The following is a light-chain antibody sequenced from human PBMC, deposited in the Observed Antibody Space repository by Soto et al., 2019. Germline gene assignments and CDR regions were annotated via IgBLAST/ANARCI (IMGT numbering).Light chain of an antibody. CDR1: SSNIGAGYD. V-gene: IGLV1-40*01. J-gene: IGLJ2*01. CDR2: GTS. CDR3: QSYDSSLSGVV. Sequence: QSALTQPPSVSGAPGQRVTISCTGSSSNIGAGYDVHWYQQLPGTAPKLLIYGTSNRPSGVPDRFSGSKSGTSASLAITGLQAEDEAEYYCQSYDSSLSGVVFAGGTKVTVL.